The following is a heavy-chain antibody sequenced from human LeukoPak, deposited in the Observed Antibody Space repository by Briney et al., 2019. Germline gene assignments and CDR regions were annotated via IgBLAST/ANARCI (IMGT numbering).Heavy chain of an antibody. V-gene: IGHV4-4*07. CDR1: GGSISSYY. J-gene: IGHJ4*02. CDR3: ARGGRSGYYNYYFDY. Sequence: SETLSLTCTVSGGSISSYYWSWIRQPAGKGLEWIGRIYTSGSTNYNPSLKSRVTISVDTSKNQFSLKLSSVTAADTAVYYCARGGRSGYYNYYFDYWGQGTLVTVSS. D-gene: IGHD3-22*01. CDR2: IYTSGST.